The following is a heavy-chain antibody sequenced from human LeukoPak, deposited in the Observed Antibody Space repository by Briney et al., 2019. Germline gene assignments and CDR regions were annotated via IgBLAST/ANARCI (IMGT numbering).Heavy chain of an antibody. D-gene: IGHD3-16*02. Sequence: GGSLRLSCAASGFTFSSYAMHWVRQAPGKGLEWVAVISYDGSNKYYADSVKGRFTISRDNSKNTLYLQMNSLRAEDTAVYYCAREIITFGGVIALDYWGQGTLVTVSS. V-gene: IGHV3-30*04. J-gene: IGHJ4*02. CDR2: ISYDGSNK. CDR3: AREIITFGGVIALDY. CDR1: GFTFSSYA.